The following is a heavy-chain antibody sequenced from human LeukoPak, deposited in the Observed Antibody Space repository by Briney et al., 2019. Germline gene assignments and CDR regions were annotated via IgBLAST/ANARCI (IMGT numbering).Heavy chain of an antibody. D-gene: IGHD2-2*02. CDR2: ISWNSGSI. CDR3: AKDISCSSTSCYTFDY. J-gene: IGHJ4*02. CDR1: GFTFDDYA. V-gene: IGHV3-9*01. Sequence: GGFLRLSCEASGFTFDDYAMHWVRQAAGKGLEWVGGISWNSGSIGYADSVKGRFTTSRDNAKNSLYLQMNSLRAEDTALYYCAKDISCSSTSCYTFDYWGQGTLVTVSS.